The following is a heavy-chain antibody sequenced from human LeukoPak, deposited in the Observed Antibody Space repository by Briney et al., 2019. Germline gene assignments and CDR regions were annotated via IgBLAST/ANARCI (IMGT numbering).Heavy chain of an antibody. J-gene: IGHJ4*02. CDR3: ARAQDFSDSSGPNYLDF. Sequence: SQTLSLTCTVSGGSISSGGYYWSWIRQHPGKGLEWIGYIYYSGSTYYNPSLKSRVTISVDTSKNQFSLKLSSVTAADTAVYYCARAQDFSDSSGPNYLDFWGQGIVVTVSS. CDR2: IYYSGST. CDR1: GGSISSGGYY. V-gene: IGHV4-31*03. D-gene: IGHD3-22*01.